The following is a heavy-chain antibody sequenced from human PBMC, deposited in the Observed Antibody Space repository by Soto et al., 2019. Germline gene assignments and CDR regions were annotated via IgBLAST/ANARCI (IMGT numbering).Heavy chain of an antibody. CDR1: GGSISIGGYY. V-gene: IGHV4-31*03. J-gene: IGHJ5*02. Sequence: PSETLSLTCTVSGGSISIGGYYWSWIRQHPGKGLEWIGYIYYSGSTYYNPSLKSRVTISVDTSKNQFSLKLSSVTAADKAVYYCAREFPPPTPNWFDPWGQGTLVTVSS. CDR3: AREFPPPTPNWFDP. CDR2: IYYSGST.